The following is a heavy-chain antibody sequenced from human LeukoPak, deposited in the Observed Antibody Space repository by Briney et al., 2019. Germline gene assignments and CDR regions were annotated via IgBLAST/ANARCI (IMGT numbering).Heavy chain of an antibody. V-gene: IGHV4-59*11. CDR1: GGSISSHY. J-gene: IGHJ4*02. D-gene: IGHD4-23*01. CDR2: IYYSGST. Sequence: SETQSLTCTVSGGSISSHYWSWTRQPPGKGLEWIGYIYYSGSTNYNPSLKSRVTISVDTSKNQFSLKLSSVTAADTAVYYCASYGGNSEEDYWGQGTLVTVSS. CDR3: ASYGGNSEEDY.